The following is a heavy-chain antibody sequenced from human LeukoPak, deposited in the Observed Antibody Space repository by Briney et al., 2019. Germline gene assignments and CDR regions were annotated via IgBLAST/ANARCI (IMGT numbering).Heavy chain of an antibody. CDR2: INPNSGGT. Sequence: ASVKVSCKASGYTFTGYYMHWVRQAPGQGLEWMGWINPNSGGTNYAQKFQGWVTMTRDTSISTAYMELSRLRSDDTAVYYCARGHVLRYFDWLLSPRMDVWGQGTTVTVSS. D-gene: IGHD3-9*01. CDR3: ARGHVLRYFDWLLSPRMDV. CDR1: GYTFTGYY. V-gene: IGHV1-2*04. J-gene: IGHJ6*02.